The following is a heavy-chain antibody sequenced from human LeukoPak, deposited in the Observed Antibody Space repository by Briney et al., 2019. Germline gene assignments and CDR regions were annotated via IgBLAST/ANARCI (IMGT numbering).Heavy chain of an antibody. CDR3: ARDPHYYDSSGYYYDSYWYFDL. V-gene: IGHV4-4*07. D-gene: IGHD3-22*01. Sequence: SETLSLTCTVSGDSISSYYWTWIRQSAAKGLEWIGRIYASGTTNYNPSLKSRVTISVDTSKNQFSLKLSSVTAADTAVYYCARDPHYYDSSGYYYDSYWYFDLWGRGTLVTVSS. CDR2: IYASGTT. CDR1: GDSISSYY. J-gene: IGHJ2*01.